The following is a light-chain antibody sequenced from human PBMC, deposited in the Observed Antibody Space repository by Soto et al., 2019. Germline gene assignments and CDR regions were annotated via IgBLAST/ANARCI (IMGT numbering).Light chain of an antibody. CDR3: QQYYDTPIT. V-gene: IGKV1-9*01. J-gene: IGKJ5*01. CDR2: AAS. Sequence: ILLTQSPSSLSASVGDRVTITCRASQGVDSSLAWYQQRPGKAPKLLIYAASNLQSGVPSSFSGSGSGTDFTLTISSLQPEDVAVYSCQQYYDTPITFGQGTRLEIK. CDR1: QGVDSS.